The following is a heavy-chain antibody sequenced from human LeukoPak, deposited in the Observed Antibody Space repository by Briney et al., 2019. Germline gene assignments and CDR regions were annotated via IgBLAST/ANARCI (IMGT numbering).Heavy chain of an antibody. V-gene: IGHV4-39*07. CDR2: IYYSGST. J-gene: IGHJ4*02. CDR3: AREEPVYGSGSYYNGDY. Sequence: SETLSLTCTVSGGSISSSSYYWGWIRQPPGKGLEWIGSIYYSGSTYYNPSLKSRVTISVDTSKNQFSLKLSSVTAADTAVYYCAREEPVYGSGSYYNGDYWGQGTLVTVSS. CDR1: GGSISSSSYY. D-gene: IGHD3-10*01.